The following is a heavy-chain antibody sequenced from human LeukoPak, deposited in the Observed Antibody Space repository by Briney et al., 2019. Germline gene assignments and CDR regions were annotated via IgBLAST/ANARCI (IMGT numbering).Heavy chain of an antibody. J-gene: IGHJ4*02. D-gene: IGHD3-10*01. V-gene: IGHV3-7*02. CDR3: AASITMFES. CDR2: IKEDGTVK. CDR1: GSTISRYC. Sequence: GGSLRLSWAAAGSTISRYCTSWVRQAPGKGLEWVANIKEDGTVKYYVESVKGRFTISRDNAKNSLYLQINSLRAEDTAVYYCAASITMFESSGQGTLVTVSS.